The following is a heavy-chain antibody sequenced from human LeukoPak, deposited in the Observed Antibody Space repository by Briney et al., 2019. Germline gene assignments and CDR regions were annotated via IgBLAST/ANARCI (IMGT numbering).Heavy chain of an antibody. V-gene: IGHV3-21*01. CDR1: GFTFSSYS. CDR2: ISSSSSYI. Sequence: GGSLRLSCAASGFTFSSYSMNWVRQAPGKGLEWVSSISSSSSYIYYADSVKGRFTISRDNAKNSLYLQMNSLRAEDTAVYYCARRHCSGGGCYFAGADPFDYWGQGTLVTVSS. J-gene: IGHJ4*02. CDR3: ARRHCSGGGCYFAGADPFDY. D-gene: IGHD2-15*01.